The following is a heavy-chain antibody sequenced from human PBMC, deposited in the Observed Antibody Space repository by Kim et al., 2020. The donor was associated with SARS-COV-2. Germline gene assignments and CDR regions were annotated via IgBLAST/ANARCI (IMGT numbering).Heavy chain of an antibody. CDR1: GYTFTGYY. J-gene: IGHJ6*02. D-gene: IGHD3-9*01. CDR2: INPNSGGT. CDR3: AREGSYDILTGYYGMDV. V-gene: IGHV1-2*04. Sequence: ASVKVSCKASGYTFTGYYMHWVQQAPGQGLEWMGWINPNSGGTNYAQKFQGWVTMTRDTSISTAYMELSRLRSDDTAVYYCAREGSYDILTGYYGMDVWGQGTTVTVSS.